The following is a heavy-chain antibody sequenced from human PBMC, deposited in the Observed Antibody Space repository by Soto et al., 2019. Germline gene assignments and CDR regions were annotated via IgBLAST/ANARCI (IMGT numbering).Heavy chain of an antibody. CDR2: INPSGGST. CDR1: GYTFTSYY. D-gene: IGHD3-22*01. CDR3: ARESIAYYYDSSGYFGY. J-gene: IGHJ4*02. V-gene: IGHV1-46*01. Sequence: QVQLVQSGAEVKKPGASVKVSCKASGYTFTSYYMHWVRQAPGQGLEWMGIINPSGGSTSYAQKFQGRVTMTRDTSTSTVYMELSSLSSEDTAVYYCARESIAYYYDSSGYFGYWGQGTLVTVSS.